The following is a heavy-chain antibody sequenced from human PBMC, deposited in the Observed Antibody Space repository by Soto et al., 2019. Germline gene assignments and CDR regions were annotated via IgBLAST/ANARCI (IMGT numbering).Heavy chain of an antibody. J-gene: IGHJ6*04. CDR1: GYTFTTYG. V-gene: IGHV1-18*01. D-gene: IGHD2-8*02. CDR2: ISAANGNT. CDR3: ARDAVRYCSGGVCYQGYYYFAMDV. Sequence: QVQLVQSGGEVKKSGASVTVSCKASGYTFTTYGFSCVRQAPGKGLEWMGWISAANGNTNYAQSLQGRVTMTTDTSTSTAYMELRSLRADDTAIYYCARDAVRYCSGGVCYQGYYYFAMDVWCEGTTVTVSP.